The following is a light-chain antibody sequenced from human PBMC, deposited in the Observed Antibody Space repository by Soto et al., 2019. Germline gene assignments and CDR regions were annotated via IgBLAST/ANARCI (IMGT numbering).Light chain of an antibody. V-gene: IGKV1-5*03. J-gene: IGKJ4*01. CDR3: QQYNSYPLT. CDR1: QSISTW. Sequence: DIQMTQSPSTLSASAGDRVTITCRASQSISTWLAWYQQRPGKAPKLLIHEASSLESGVPSRFSGSGSETEFTLTISSLQPDDFATYYCQQYNSYPLTFSGGTKVEIK. CDR2: EAS.